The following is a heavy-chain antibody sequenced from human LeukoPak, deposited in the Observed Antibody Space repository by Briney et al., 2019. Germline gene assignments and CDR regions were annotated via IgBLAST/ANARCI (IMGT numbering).Heavy chain of an antibody. V-gene: IGHV3-74*01. CDR1: GYIFSSYW. CDR3: TKDLTGKYDY. D-gene: IGHD1-20*01. J-gene: IGHJ4*02. CDR2: IDTDGTVT. Sequence: GGSLRLSCSGSGYIFSSYWMHWVRQAPGEGLVWVSRIDTDGTVTTYADSVKGRFSISRDNAKNTLYLQMNSLRADDTGVYYCTKDLTGKYDYWVQGTLVSVSS.